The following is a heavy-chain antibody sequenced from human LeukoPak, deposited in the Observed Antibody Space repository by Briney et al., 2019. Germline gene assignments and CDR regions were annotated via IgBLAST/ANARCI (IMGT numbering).Heavy chain of an antibody. V-gene: IGHV3-30-3*01. D-gene: IGHD6-13*01. CDR1: GFTFSSYA. J-gene: IGHJ3*02. Sequence: GGSLRLSCAASGFTFSSYAMHWVRQAPGKGLEWVAVISYDGSNKYYADSVKGRFTISRYNSKNTLYLQMNSLRAEDTAVYYCARDQWGYSRTFDIWGQGTMVTVSS. CDR3: ARDQWGYSRTFDI. CDR2: ISYDGSNK.